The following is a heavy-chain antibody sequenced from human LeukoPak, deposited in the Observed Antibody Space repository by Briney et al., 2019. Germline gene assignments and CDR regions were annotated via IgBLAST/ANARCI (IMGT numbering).Heavy chain of an antibody. D-gene: IGHD4-17*01. CDR1: GFTFSSYW. Sequence: GGSLRLSCGASGFTFSSYWMHWVRQAPGKGLEWVSAISGSGGSTYYADSVKGRFTISRDNSKNTLYLQMNSLRAEDTAVYYCAKPLQGGDYGDAFDIWGQGTMVTVSS. CDR2: ISGSGGST. V-gene: IGHV3-23*01. J-gene: IGHJ3*02. CDR3: AKPLQGGDYGDAFDI.